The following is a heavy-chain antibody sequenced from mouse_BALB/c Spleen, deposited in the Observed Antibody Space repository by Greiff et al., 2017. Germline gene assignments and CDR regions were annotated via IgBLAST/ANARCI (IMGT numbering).Heavy chain of an antibody. CDR3: ARDGGTWAY. CDR2: ISSGSSTI. J-gene: IGHJ3*01. V-gene: IGHV5-17*02. Sequence: EVKLVESGGGLVQPGGSRKLSCAASGFTFSSFGMHWVRQAPEKGLEWVAYISSGSSTIYYADTVKGRFTISRDNPKNTLFLQMTSLRSEDTAMYYCARDGGTWAYWGQGTLVTVSA. CDR1: GFTFSSFG. D-gene: IGHD2-3*01.